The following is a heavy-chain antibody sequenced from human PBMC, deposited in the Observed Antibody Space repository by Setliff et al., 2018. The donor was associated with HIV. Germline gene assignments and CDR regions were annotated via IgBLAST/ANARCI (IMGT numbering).Heavy chain of an antibody. D-gene: IGHD6-19*01. V-gene: IGHV4-34*01. CDR2: INHSGST. CDR3: ARVTTPGYSSGWYYFDY. Sequence: PSETLSLTCAVYGGSLSGYHWSWIRQSPEKGLEWIGEINHSGSTNYNPSLKSRVTMSVDTSKNQFSLKLSSVTAADTTVYYCARVTTPGYSSGWYYFDYWGQGTLVTVSS. J-gene: IGHJ4*02. CDR1: GGSLSGYH.